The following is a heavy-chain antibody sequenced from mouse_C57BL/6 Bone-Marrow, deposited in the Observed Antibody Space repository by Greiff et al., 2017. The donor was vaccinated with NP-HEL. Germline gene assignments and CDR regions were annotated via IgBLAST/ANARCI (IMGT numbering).Heavy chain of an antibody. J-gene: IGHJ3*01. Sequence: EVQLVESGGGLVKPGGSLKLSCAASGFTFSDYGMHWVRQAPEKGLEWVAYISSGSSTNYYADTVKGRFTISRDNAKNTLFLQMTGLKSEDTAIYYCARDSSGPAWFAYWGQGTLVTVSA. CDR3: ARDSSGPAWFAY. CDR1: GFTFSDYG. V-gene: IGHV5-17*01. CDR2: ISSGSSTN. D-gene: IGHD3-2*02.